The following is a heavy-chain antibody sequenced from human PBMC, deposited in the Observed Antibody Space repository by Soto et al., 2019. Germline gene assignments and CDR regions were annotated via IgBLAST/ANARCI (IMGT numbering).Heavy chain of an antibody. CDR1: GFTFSSYA. V-gene: IGHV3-64*01. CDR3: ARDGYCSGGSCYISTVGPAFDI. J-gene: IGHJ3*02. D-gene: IGHD2-15*01. CDR2: ISSNGGST. Sequence: EVQLVESGGGLVQPGGSLRLSCAASGFTFSSYAMHWVRQAPGKGLEYVSAISSNGGSTYYANSVKGRFTISRDNYKNTLYLQMGSLRAEDMAVYYCARDGYCSGGSCYISTVGPAFDIWGQGTMVTVSS.